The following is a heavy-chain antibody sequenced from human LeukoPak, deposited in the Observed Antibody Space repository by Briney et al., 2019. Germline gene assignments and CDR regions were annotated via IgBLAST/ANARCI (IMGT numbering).Heavy chain of an antibody. CDR3: ARDRSYYMDV. Sequence: SETLSLTCTVSGGSISSYYWSWTRQPPGKGLEWIGYIYYSGSTNYNPSLKSRVTISEDTSKNQFSLKLSSVTAADTAVYYCARDRSYYMDVWGKGTTVTISS. V-gene: IGHV4-59*01. CDR2: IYYSGST. CDR1: GGSISSYY. J-gene: IGHJ6*03.